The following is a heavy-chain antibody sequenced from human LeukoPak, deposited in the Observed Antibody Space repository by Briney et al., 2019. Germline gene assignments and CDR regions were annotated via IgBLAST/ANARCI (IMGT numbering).Heavy chain of an antibody. CDR3: ARDKDYMDV. J-gene: IGHJ6*03. CDR2: IIPIFGTA. V-gene: IGHV1-69*05. Sequence: ASVKVSCNVSGVTFSSYAISWVRQAPGQGLEWMGGIIPIFGTANHAQKFQGRVTITTDESTSTAYLELSSLRSEDTAVYYCARDKDYMDVWGKGTTVTVSS. CDR1: GVTFSSYA.